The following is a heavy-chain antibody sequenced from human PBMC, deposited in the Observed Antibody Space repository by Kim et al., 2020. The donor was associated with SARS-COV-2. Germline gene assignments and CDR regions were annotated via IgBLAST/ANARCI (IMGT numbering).Heavy chain of an antibody. Sequence: GGSLRLSCAASGLSVSSNYMNWVRQAPGKGLEWLSVSYTGGTTYYADSVKGRCTISRDNSKNTFHVQIDSLRVEDTAVYYCARGKAGWDYHFYGMDVWGQGTAVSVSS. J-gene: IGHJ6*02. V-gene: IGHV3-53*01. CDR2: SYTGGTT. CDR3: ARGKAGWDYHFYGMDV. D-gene: IGHD6-19*01. CDR1: GLSVSSNY.